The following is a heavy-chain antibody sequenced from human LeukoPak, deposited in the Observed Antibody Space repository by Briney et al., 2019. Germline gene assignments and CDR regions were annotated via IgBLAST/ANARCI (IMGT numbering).Heavy chain of an antibody. D-gene: IGHD6-13*01. CDR1: GFTFSRYG. CDR2: IWFDGTNE. CDR3: ARVRDSRDSDAFDT. J-gene: IGHJ3*02. V-gene: IGHV3-33*01. Sequence: PGGSLRLSCAASGFTFSRYGMHWARQAPGKGLEWVALIWFDGTNENYGDSVNGRFTISRDNSKNTVYLEMSSLRAEDTALYYCARVRDSRDSDAFDTWGQGTMVTISS.